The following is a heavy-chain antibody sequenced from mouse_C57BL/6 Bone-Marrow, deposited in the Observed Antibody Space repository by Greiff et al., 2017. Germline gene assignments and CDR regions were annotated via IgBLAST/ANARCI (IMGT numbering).Heavy chain of an antibody. Sequence: QVQLQPSGAELVRPGASVTLSCKASGYTFTDYEMHWVKQTPLHGLEWIGAIDPETGGTAYNQKFKGKAILTADKSSSTAYMELRSLTSEDSAVYYCTEYGSSFDYWGQGTTLTVSS. D-gene: IGHD1-1*01. CDR1: GYTFTDYE. V-gene: IGHV1-15*01. CDR2: IDPETGGT. CDR3: TEYGSSFDY. J-gene: IGHJ2*01.